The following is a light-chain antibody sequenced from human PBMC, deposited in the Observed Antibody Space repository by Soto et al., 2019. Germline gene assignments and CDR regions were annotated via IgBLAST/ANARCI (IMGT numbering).Light chain of an antibody. CDR3: TSFTSSTTDV. CDR1: SXDVGGYNY. Sequence: QSALTQPASVSGSPGQSITISCTGTSXDVGGYNYVCWYQHHPGKAPKLIISEVSNRPSGVSDRFSGSKSGNTASLTISGLQPEDEADYYCTSFTSSTTDVFGTGTKVTVL. J-gene: IGLJ1*01. CDR2: EVS. V-gene: IGLV2-14*01.